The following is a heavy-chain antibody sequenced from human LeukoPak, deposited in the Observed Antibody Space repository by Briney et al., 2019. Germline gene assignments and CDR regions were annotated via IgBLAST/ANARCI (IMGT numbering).Heavy chain of an antibody. J-gene: IGHJ4*02. V-gene: IGHV3-43D*03. CDR3: AKDGGIVGATYTFDY. D-gene: IGHD1-26*01. Sequence: PGGSLRLSCAASGFTFDDYAMHWVRQAPGKGLEWVSLISWDGGSTYYADSVKGRFTISRDNSKNSLYLQMNSLRAEDTALYYCAKDGGIVGATYTFDYWGQGTLVTVSS. CDR1: GFTFDDYA. CDR2: ISWDGGST.